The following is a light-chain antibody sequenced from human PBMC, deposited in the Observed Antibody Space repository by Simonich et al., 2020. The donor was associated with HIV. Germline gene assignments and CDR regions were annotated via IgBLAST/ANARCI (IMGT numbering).Light chain of an antibody. CDR3: QSYDSSNWV. V-gene: IGLV6-57*03. CDR1: SGSIASNY. J-gene: IGLJ3*02. Sequence: NFMLTQPHSVSESPGKTVTISCTRSSGSIASNYVQWYQQRPGSAPTTVISEDNQRPSGVPDRFSGSSDSSSNSASLTIAGLKTEDEADYYCQSYDSSNWVFGGGTKLTVL. CDR2: EDN.